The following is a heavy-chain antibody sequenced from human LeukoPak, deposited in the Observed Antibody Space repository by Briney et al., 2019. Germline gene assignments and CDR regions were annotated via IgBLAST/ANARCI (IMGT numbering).Heavy chain of an antibody. V-gene: IGHV3-23*01. Sequence: GGSLRLSCAASGFTFCSYAMTWVRQAPGKGLEWVSAISGSGGRAYYADSVKGRFTISRDNPKNTLYLQMNSLRAEDTAVYYCAKDPLVRGVSYDYWGQGTLVTVSS. J-gene: IGHJ4*02. D-gene: IGHD3-10*01. CDR1: GFTFCSYA. CDR2: ISGSGGRA. CDR3: AKDPLVRGVSYDY.